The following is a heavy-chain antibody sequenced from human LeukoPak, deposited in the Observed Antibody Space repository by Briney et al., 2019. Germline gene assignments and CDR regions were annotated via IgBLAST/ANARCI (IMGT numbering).Heavy chain of an antibody. CDR1: GFTFSSYA. Sequence: PGGSLRLSCAASGFTFSSYAMHWVRQAPGKGLEWVAVISYDGSNKYYADSVKGRFTISRDNSKNTLYLQMNSLRAEDTAVYYCARDLLTTRIAVAGYWGRGTLVTVSS. V-gene: IGHV3-30-3*01. D-gene: IGHD6-19*01. CDR2: ISYDGSNK. J-gene: IGHJ4*02. CDR3: ARDLLTTRIAVAGY.